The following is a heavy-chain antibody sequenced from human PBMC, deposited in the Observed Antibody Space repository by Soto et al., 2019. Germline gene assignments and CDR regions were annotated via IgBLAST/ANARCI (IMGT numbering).Heavy chain of an antibody. D-gene: IGHD3-10*01. CDR2: IIPSGGTT. Sequence: QVQLVQSGAEVKKPGASVKVSCKASGYTFTSYYLHWVRQAPGQGLEWMGMIIPSGGTTSYPQKFQGRVTMTRDTSTTKVYMELSSLRSEDTAVYYCARDGGSGSYYTPRYWGQGTLVTVSS. CDR3: ARDGGSGSYYTPRY. V-gene: IGHV1-46*01. CDR1: GYTFTSYY. J-gene: IGHJ4*02.